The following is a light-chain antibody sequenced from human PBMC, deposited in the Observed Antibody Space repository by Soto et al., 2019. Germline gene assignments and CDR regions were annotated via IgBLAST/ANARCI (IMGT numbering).Light chain of an antibody. CDR2: GNF. CDR1: SSNIGSKI. CDR3: ATWDDTLV. J-gene: IGLJ3*02. V-gene: IGLV1-44*01. Sequence: QSVLTQPPSVSGTPGQRVTISCSGSSSNIGSKIVSWYQQLPGAAPKLLIYGNFQRPSGVPGRFSGSKSGTSASLAISGLQSDDEAVYYCATWDDTLVFGGGTKVTVL.